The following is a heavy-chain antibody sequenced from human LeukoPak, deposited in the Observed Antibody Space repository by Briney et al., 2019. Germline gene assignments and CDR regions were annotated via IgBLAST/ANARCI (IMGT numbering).Heavy chain of an antibody. CDR2: ISSSAATM. V-gene: IGHV3-48*01. J-gene: IGHJ4*02. Sequence: GSLRLSCAASGFTFSSFRMNWVRQAPGKGLEWVSSISSSAATMYYADSVKGRFTISRDNAKNSLYLQMNSLRAEDAAVYYCARGSSTSPYFDYWGQGTLVTVSS. D-gene: IGHD2-2*01. CDR3: ARGSSTSPYFDY. CDR1: GFTFSSFR.